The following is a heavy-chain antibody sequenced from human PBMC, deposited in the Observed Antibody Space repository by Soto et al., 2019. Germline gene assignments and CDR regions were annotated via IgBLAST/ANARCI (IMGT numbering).Heavy chain of an antibody. CDR1: GFSFNNAW. D-gene: IGHD4-4*01. Sequence: PGGARRLSCVGSGFSFNNAWMNWVRQAPGKGLEWVGRITTTAEGATTDYAAPVKGRFTISRDDSKNTLYLQMNSLETEDAAMYYCTTNSNCDYWGRGVLVTVSS. CDR2: ITTTAEGATT. CDR3: TTNSNCDY. J-gene: IGHJ4*02. V-gene: IGHV3-15*07.